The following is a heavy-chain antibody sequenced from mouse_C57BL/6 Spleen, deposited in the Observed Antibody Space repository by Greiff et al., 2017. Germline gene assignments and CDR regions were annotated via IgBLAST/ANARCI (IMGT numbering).Heavy chain of an antibody. CDR3: ARDQTTVGYFDV. Sequence: EVKVVESEGGLVQPGSSMKLSCTASGFTFSDYYMAWVRQVPEKGLEWVANINYDGSSTYYLDSLKSRFIISRDNAKNILYLQMSSLKSEDTATYYCARDQTTVGYFDVWGTGTTVTVSS. D-gene: IGHD1-1*01. CDR1: GFTFSDYY. J-gene: IGHJ1*03. V-gene: IGHV5-16*01. CDR2: INYDGSST.